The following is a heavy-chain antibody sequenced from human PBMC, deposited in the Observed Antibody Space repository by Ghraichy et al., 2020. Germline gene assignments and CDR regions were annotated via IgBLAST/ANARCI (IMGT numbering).Heavy chain of an antibody. CDR1: GFTFSSYE. CDR2: ISSSGSTI. J-gene: IGHJ4*02. CDR3: ARTGSSLYFDY. D-gene: IGHD6-6*01. V-gene: IGHV3-48*03. Sequence: GGSLRLSCAASGFTFSSYEMNWVRQAPGKGLEWVSYISSSGSTIYYADSVKGRFTISRDNAKNSLYLQMNSLRAEDTAVYYCARTGSSLYFDYWGQGTLVTVSS.